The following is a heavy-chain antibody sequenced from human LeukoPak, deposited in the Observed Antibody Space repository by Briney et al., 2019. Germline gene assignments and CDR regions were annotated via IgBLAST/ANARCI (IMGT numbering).Heavy chain of an antibody. V-gene: IGHV4-34*01. J-gene: IGHJ4*02. CDR3: ASRYSSSSDY. CDR1: GGPFSGYY. D-gene: IGHD6-13*01. CDR2: INHSGST. Sequence: SETLSLTCAVYGGPFSGYYWSWIRQPPGKGLEWIGEINHSGSTNYNPSLKSRVTISVDTSKNQFSLKLSSVTAADTAVYYCASRYSSSSDYWGQGTLVTVSS.